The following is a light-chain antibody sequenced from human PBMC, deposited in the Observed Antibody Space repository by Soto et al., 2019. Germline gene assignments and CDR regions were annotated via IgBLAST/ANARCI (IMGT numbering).Light chain of an antibody. Sequence: QPVLTQPPSASGTPGRRVTISCSTSSSNLGDNTVNWYQHVPGTAPKLLIDSYDQRPSGVPDRFSGSRSGTSASLAISGLQSEDEADYYCAAWDATLDGYVFGPGTKLTVL. CDR3: AAWDATLDGYV. J-gene: IGLJ1*01. CDR2: SYD. V-gene: IGLV1-44*01. CDR1: SSNLGDNT.